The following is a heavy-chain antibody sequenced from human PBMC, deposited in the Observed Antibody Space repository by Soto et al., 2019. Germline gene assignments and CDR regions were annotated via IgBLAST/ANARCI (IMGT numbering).Heavy chain of an antibody. D-gene: IGHD6-13*01. J-gene: IGHJ4*02. CDR2: IIPIFGTA. V-gene: IGHV1-69*13. Sequence: GASVKVSCKASGGTFSSYAISWVRQAPGQGLEWMGGIIPIFGTANYAQKFQGRVTITADESTSTAYMELSSLRSEDTAVYYCARVKGIAAAAQEGCFDYWGQGTLVTVSS. CDR3: ARVKGIAAAAQEGCFDY. CDR1: GGTFSSYA.